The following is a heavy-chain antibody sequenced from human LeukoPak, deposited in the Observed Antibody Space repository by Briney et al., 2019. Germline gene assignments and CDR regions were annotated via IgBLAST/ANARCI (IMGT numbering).Heavy chain of an antibody. D-gene: IGHD3-3*01. V-gene: IGHV3-7*03. Sequence: PGGSLRLSCAASGFTFSSYWMSWVRQAPGKGLEWVANIKQGGSEKYYVDSVKGRFTISRDNAKNSLYLQMNSLRAEDTAVYYCARGRVTIFGVVIPLFDYWGQGTLVTVSS. CDR3: ARGRVTIFGVVIPLFDY. CDR1: GFTFSSYW. CDR2: IKQGGSEK. J-gene: IGHJ4*02.